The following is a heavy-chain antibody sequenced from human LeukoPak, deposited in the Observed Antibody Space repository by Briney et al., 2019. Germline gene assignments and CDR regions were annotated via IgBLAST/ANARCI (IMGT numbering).Heavy chain of an antibody. CDR2: IWYDGNTK. CDR3: AKSRTEHDAFDM. Sequence: GGSLRLSCAASGFIFISYGMHWVRQAPGKGLEWVAIIWYDGNTKYYAESVKGRFTISRDNSKNTLYLQMNSLRAEGTAIYYCAKSRTEHDAFDMWGQGTMVTVSS. J-gene: IGHJ3*02. V-gene: IGHV3-33*06. CDR1: GFIFISYG. D-gene: IGHD3/OR15-3a*01.